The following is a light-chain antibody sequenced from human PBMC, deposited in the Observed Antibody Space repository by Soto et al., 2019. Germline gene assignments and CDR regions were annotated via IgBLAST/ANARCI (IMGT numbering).Light chain of an antibody. Sequence: EIVLTQSPATLSLSPGERATLSCRASQSVSSYLAWYQQKPGQAPRLLIYDASNRATGIPARFSGSGCGTDFPRTISRLEPEDFAVYYCQQRSNWPLTFGGGTKLEIK. CDR1: QSVSSY. CDR2: DAS. V-gene: IGKV3-11*01. J-gene: IGKJ4*01. CDR3: QQRSNWPLT.